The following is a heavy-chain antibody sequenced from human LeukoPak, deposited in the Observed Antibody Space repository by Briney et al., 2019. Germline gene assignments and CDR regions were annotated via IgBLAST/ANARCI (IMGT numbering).Heavy chain of an antibody. J-gene: IGHJ4*02. Sequence: GGSLRLSCAASGFTFSSFAMYWVRQAPGKGLEYVSGISSDGGSTYHADSVKGRFTISRDNSKNTLFLQMGSLRVEDTAVYYCARGVMGNYDFWTGNYWGQGTLVTVSS. CDR2: ISSDGGST. CDR3: ARGVMGNYDFWTGNY. D-gene: IGHD3-3*01. V-gene: IGHV3-64*02. CDR1: GFTFSSFA.